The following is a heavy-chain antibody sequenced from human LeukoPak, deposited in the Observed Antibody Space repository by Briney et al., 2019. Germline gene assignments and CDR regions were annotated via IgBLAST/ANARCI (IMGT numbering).Heavy chain of an antibody. Sequence: PSETLSLTCTVSGGSISSGGYYWSWIRQPPGKGLEWIGEINHSGSTNYNPSLKSRVTISVDTSKNQFSLKLSSVTAADTAVYYCAGNDFWSGYSGYWGQGTLVTVSS. V-gene: IGHV4-39*07. CDR1: GGSISSGGYY. D-gene: IGHD3-3*01. CDR3: AGNDFWSGYSGY. CDR2: INHSGST. J-gene: IGHJ4*02.